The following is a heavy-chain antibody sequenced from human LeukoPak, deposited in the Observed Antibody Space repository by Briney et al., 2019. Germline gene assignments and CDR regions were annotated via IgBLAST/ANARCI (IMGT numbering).Heavy chain of an antibody. CDR2: IYHSGST. CDR3: ARGRKVVPAARKAGSFVY. D-gene: IGHD2-2*01. J-gene: IGHJ4*02. CDR1: GGSISSSNW. V-gene: IGHV4-4*02. Sequence: MPSGTLSLTCAVSGGSISSSNWWSWVRQPPGKGLEWIGEIYHSGSTNYNPSLKSRLTISVDKSRNQFSLKLSSVTAADTAVYYCARGRKVVPAARKAGSFVYWGQGTLVTVSS.